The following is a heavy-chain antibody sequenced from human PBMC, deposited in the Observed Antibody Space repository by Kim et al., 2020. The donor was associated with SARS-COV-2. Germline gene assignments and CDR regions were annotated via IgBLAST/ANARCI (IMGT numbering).Heavy chain of an antibody. V-gene: IGHV4-39*07. CDR1: GGSISSSSYY. CDR3: ARQDSSGYYYLGNWFDP. D-gene: IGHD3-22*01. J-gene: IGHJ5*02. CDR2: IYYSGST. Sequence: SETLSLTCTVSGGSISSSSYYWGWIRQPPGKGLEWIGSIYYSGSTYYNPSLKSRVTISVDTSKNQFSLKLSSVTAADTAVYYCARQDSSGYYYLGNWFDPWGQGTLVTVSS.